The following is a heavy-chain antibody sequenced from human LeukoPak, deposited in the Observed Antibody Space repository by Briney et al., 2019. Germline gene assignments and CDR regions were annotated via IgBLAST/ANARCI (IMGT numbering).Heavy chain of an antibody. J-gene: IGHJ4*02. Sequence: GGSLRLSCAASGFTFSSYAMSWVRQAPGKGLEWVANIKQDGSEKYYVDSVKGRFTISRDNAKNSLHLQMNSLRAEDTAVYYCARYSSGWSTFDYWGQGTLVTVSS. CDR1: GFTFSSYA. V-gene: IGHV3-7*01. D-gene: IGHD6-19*01. CDR3: ARYSSGWSTFDY. CDR2: IKQDGSEK.